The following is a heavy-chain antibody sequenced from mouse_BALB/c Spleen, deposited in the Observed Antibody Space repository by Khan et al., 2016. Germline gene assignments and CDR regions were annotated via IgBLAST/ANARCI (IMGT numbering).Heavy chain of an antibody. CDR2: INPDSYTI. D-gene: IGHD1-1*01. CDR3: ASAGYYGYLAY. J-gene: IGHJ3*01. V-gene: IGHV4-1*02. CDR1: GFDFSRYW. Sequence: EVKLLESGGGLVHPGGSLKLSCAASGFDFSRYWMSWVRQAPGKGLEWIGEINPDSYTINYTPSLKDKFIISRDNAKNTLYLKMSTVRSEDTALYYCASAGYYGYLAYWGHGTLITVSA.